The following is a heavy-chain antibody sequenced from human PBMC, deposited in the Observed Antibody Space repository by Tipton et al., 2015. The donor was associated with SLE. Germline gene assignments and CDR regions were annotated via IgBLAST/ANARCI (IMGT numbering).Heavy chain of an antibody. CDR1: GGSISSGGYY. D-gene: IGHD6-13*01. CDR2: IYYSGST. J-gene: IGHJ6*02. CDR3: ARDGGQRVVSGTYDFYYYGLDV. V-gene: IGHV4-31*03. Sequence: TLSLTCTVSGGSISSGGYYWSWIRQHPGKGLEWIGYIYYSGSTYYNPSLESRGTISLETSKNQFSLKLTSVTAADTAVYYCARDGGQRVVSGTYDFYYYGLDVWGQGTTVTVSS.